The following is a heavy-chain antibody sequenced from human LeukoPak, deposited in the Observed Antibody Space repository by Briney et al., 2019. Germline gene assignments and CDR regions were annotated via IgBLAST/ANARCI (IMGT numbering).Heavy chain of an antibody. J-gene: IGHJ4*02. CDR2: IQPDGRTK. Sequence: GGSLRLSCSASGLTFRSYWMSWVRQTPGKGLGWVANIQPDGRTKNYVDSVKGLFTIYRHNAADSLYLQMNSLGAEDMAVYYCASSFSYCSGDISVLGGQGTLVTVS. V-gene: IGHV3-7*01. CDR1: GLTFRSYW. D-gene: IGHD2-15*01. CDR3: ASSFSYCSGDISVL.